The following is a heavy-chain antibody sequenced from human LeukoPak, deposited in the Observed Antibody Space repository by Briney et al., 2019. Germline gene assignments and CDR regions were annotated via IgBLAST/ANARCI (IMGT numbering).Heavy chain of an antibody. CDR2: IYISGST. V-gene: IGHV4-61*02. CDR1: GGSISSGSYY. D-gene: IGHD5-12*01. Sequence: PSETLSLTCTVSGGSISSGSYYWSWIRQPAGKGLEWIGRIYISGSTNYNPSLMSRVTISLDTSKNQFSLKLSSVTAADTAIYYCARGGPFAGYAYIDAWGQGTLVTVSS. CDR3: ARGGPFAGYAYIDA. J-gene: IGHJ4*02.